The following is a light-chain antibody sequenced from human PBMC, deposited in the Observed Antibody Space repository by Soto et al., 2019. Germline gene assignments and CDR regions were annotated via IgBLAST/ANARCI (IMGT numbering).Light chain of an antibody. V-gene: IGKV1-9*01. CDR1: QALSNY. Sequence: LTQSPSIPSASVGDTVTITCRASQALSNYLAWYQQKPGKAPDLLIYSAYTLQSGVQSRFSGSGSETEFSLTIRALQPEDFATYYCKQHCRYPRTFGGGTKVDIK. CDR2: SAY. J-gene: IGKJ4*01. CDR3: KQHCRYPRT.